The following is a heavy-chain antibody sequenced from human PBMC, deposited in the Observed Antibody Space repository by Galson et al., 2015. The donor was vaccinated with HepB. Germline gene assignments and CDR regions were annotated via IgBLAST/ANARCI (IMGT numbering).Heavy chain of an antibody. CDR1: GFTFSSYA. CDR2: ISYDGSNK. V-gene: IGHV3-30*04. J-gene: IGHJ3*02. D-gene: IGHD6-13*01. CDR3: ARAAVAAAVNDAFDI. Sequence: SLRLSCAASGFTFSSYAMHWVRQAPGKGLEWVAVISYDGSNKYYADSVKGRFTISRDNSKNTLYLQMNSLRAEDTAVYYCARAAVAAAVNDAFDIWGQGTMVTVSS.